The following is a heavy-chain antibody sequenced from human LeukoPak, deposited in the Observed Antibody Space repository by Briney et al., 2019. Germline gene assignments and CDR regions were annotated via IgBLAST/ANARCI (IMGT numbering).Heavy chain of an antibody. J-gene: IGHJ3*02. CDR1: GSTFSSYG. CDR2: ISYDGSNK. Sequence: PGGSLRLSCAASGSTFSSYGMHWVRQAPGKGLGWVAVISYDGSNKYYADSVKGRFTISRDNSKNTLYLQMNSLRAEDTALYSCAKDYGGNSDAFDIWGQGTVVTVSS. CDR3: AKDYGGNSDAFDI. D-gene: IGHD4-23*01. V-gene: IGHV3-30*18.